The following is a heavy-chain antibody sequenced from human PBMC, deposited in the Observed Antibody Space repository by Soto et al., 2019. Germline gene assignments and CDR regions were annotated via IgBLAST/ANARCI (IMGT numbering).Heavy chain of an antibody. J-gene: IGHJ6*03. V-gene: IGHV4-34*01. D-gene: IGHD2-15*01. Sequence: SETLSLTCAVYGGSFSGYYWSWIRQPPGKGLEWIGEINHSGSTNYNPSLQSRVTISVDTSKNQFSLTLSSVTAADTAVFYCAREKAVVPGYCSGGSCSMDYYYYYMDVWGKGTTVTVSS. CDR2: INHSGST. CDR3: AREKAVVPGYCSGGSCSMDYYYYYMDV. CDR1: GGSFSGYY.